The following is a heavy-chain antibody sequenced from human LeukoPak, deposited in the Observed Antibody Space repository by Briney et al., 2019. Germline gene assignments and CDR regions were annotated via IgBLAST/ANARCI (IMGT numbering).Heavy chain of an antibody. V-gene: IGHV3-30*02. CDR1: GFTFSSYG. CDR2: IRYDGSNK. D-gene: IGHD2-2*01. Sequence: GGSLRLSCAASGFTFSSYGMHWVRQAPGKGLEWVAFIRYDGSNKYYADSVKGRFTISRDNSKNTLYLQMNSLRAEDTAVYHCARSQLLRYYYYYYYMDVWGKGTTVTVSS. J-gene: IGHJ6*03. CDR3: ARSQLLRYYYYYYYMDV.